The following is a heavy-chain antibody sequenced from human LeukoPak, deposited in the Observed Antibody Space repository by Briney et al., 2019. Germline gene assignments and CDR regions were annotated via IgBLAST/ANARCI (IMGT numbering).Heavy chain of an antibody. CDR1: GFTVSGNY. CDR2: ISGSGGST. CDR3: AKVLTDEEKLQYYYDSSGPSRAFDI. V-gene: IGHV3-23*01. D-gene: IGHD3-22*01. Sequence: PGGSLRLSCAVSGFTVSGNYMSWVRQAPGKGLEWVSAISGSGGSTYYADSVKGRFTISRDNSKNTLYLQMNSLRAEDTAVYYCAKVLTDEEKLQYYYDSSGPSRAFDIWGQGTMVTVSS. J-gene: IGHJ3*02.